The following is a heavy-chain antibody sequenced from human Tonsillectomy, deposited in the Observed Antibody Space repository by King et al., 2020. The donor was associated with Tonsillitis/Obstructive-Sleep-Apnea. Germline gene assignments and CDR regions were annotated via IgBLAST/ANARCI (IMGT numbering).Heavy chain of an antibody. CDR3: AREWAKVTIFGVVIPNWFDP. Sequence: VQLQQWGPGLLKPSETLSLTCAVYGGSFSGYYWSWIRQPPGKGLEWIGEINHSGSTNYNPSLKSRVTISVDTSKNQSSLRLASVTAADTAVYYCAREWAKVTIFGVVIPNWFDPWGQGTLVTVSS. CDR2: INHSGST. J-gene: IGHJ5*02. D-gene: IGHD3-3*01. CDR1: GGSFSGYY. V-gene: IGHV4-34*01.